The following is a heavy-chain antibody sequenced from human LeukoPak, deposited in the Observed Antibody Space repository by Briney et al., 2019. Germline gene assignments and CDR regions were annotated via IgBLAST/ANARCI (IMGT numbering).Heavy chain of an antibody. CDR3: AKRSIAFDY. CDR2: ISYDGSNK. Sequence: GGSLRLSCAASGFTFSSYAMHWVRQAPGKGLEWVAVISYDGSNKYYADSVKGRFTISRDISKNTLHLQMNRLRAEDTAVYYCAKRSIAFDYWGQGTLVTVSS. D-gene: IGHD2-21*01. CDR1: GFTFSSYA. V-gene: IGHV3-30-3*02. J-gene: IGHJ4*02.